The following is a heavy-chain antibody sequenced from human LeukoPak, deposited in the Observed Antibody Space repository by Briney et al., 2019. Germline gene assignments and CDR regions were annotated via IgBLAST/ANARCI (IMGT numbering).Heavy chain of an antibody. Sequence: PSETLSLTCAVYGGSFSGYYWSWIRQPPGKGLEWIGEINHSGSTNYNPSLKSRVTISVDTSKNQFSLKLSSVTAADTAVYYCARGDGYKRVFSNGGHGTLVTVSS. J-gene: IGHJ4*01. CDR2: INHSGST. CDR1: GGSFSGYY. D-gene: IGHD5-24*01. V-gene: IGHV4-34*01. CDR3: ARGDGYKRVFSN.